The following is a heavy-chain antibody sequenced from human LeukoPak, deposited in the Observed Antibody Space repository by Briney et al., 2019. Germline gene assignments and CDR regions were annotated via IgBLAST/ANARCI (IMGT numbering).Heavy chain of an antibody. Sequence: GGSLRLSCAPSGFTFSSYAMHWVRQAPGEGLEWVAVISYDGSNKYYADSVKGRFTISRDNSKNTLYLQMSSLRAEETAVYYCARVRIAAAAPYYFDYWGQGTLVTVSS. CDR2: ISYDGSNK. V-gene: IGHV3-30*04. CDR3: ARVRIAAAAPYYFDY. J-gene: IGHJ4*02. D-gene: IGHD6-13*01. CDR1: GFTFSSYA.